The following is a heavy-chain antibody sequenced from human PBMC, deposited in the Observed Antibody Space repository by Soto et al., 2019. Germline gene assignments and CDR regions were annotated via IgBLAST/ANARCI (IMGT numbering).Heavy chain of an antibody. CDR1: GYTFTGYY. Sequence: QVQLVQSGAEVKKPGASVKVSCKASGYTFTGYYMHWVRQAPGQGLEWMGWINPNSGGTNYAQKFEGRVTMTRDTSISTACMELSSLRSDDTAVYYCASHVPRRYCSGGSCPRWFDPWGQGTLVTVSS. V-gene: IGHV1-2*02. CDR3: ASHVPRRYCSGGSCPRWFDP. D-gene: IGHD2-15*01. CDR2: INPNSGGT. J-gene: IGHJ5*02.